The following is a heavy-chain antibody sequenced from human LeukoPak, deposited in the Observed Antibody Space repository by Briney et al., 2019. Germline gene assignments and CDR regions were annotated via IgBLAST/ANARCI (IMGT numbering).Heavy chain of an antibody. Sequence: PGGSLRLSCAASGFTFSSYGMHWVRQAPGKGLEWVAVISYDGSNKYYADSVKGRFTISRDNSKNTLYLQMNSLRAGDTAVYYCAKFPVSVYYFDYWGQGTLVTVSS. CDR2: ISYDGSNK. CDR1: GFTFSSYG. J-gene: IGHJ4*02. V-gene: IGHV3-30*18. CDR3: AKFPVSVYYFDY.